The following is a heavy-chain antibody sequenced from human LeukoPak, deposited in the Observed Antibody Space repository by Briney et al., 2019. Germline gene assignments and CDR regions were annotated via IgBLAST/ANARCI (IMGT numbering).Heavy chain of an antibody. CDR3: ASTYDSSGYYLPANRAEYFQH. CDR2: IYYSGST. CDR1: GVSISRYY. D-gene: IGHD3-22*01. V-gene: IGHV4-59*01. Sequence: SEPLSLTCTVSGVSISRYYWSWLRQPPGKGLEWIGYIYYSGSTNYNPSLKSRVTISVDTSKNQFSLRLSSVTAADTAVYYCASTYDSSGYYLPANRAEYFQHWGQGTLVTVSS. J-gene: IGHJ1*01.